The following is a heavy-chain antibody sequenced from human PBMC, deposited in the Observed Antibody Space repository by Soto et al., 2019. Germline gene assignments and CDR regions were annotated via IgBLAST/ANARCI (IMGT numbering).Heavy chain of an antibody. CDR1: GYTFTSYY. Sequence: GASVKVSCKASGYTFTSYYMHWVRQAPGQGLEWMGIINPSGGSTSYAQKFQGRVTMTRDTSTSTVYMELSSLRSEDTAVYYCARANQLNYDILTGFDYWGQGTLVTVSS. D-gene: IGHD3-9*01. J-gene: IGHJ4*02. V-gene: IGHV1-46*01. CDR3: ARANQLNYDILTGFDY. CDR2: INPSGGST.